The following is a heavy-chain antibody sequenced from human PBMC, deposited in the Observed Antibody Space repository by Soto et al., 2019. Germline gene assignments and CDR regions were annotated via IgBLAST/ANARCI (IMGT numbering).Heavy chain of an antibody. V-gene: IGHV3-33*01. J-gene: IGHJ6*02. CDR2: IWYDGSNK. CDR1: GFTFSSYG. Sequence: PGGSLRLSCAASGFTFSSYGMHWVRQAPGKGLEWVAVIWYDGSNKYYADSVKGRFTISRDNSKNTLYLQMNSLRAEDTAVYYCARDQLGYCSVGSCYSYSCYYGMDVWGQGTTVTVSS. CDR3: ARDQLGYCSVGSCYSYSCYYGMDV. D-gene: IGHD2-15*01.